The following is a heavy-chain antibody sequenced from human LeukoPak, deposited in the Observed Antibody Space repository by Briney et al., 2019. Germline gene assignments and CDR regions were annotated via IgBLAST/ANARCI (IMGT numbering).Heavy chain of an antibody. CDR3: ARATGYSSSWELDY. V-gene: IGHV3-21*01. Sequence: GGSLRLSCAASGFTFSSYSMNWVRQAPGKGLEWVSSISSSSSYIYYADSVKGRFTTSRDNAKNSLYLQMNSLRAEDTAVYYCARATGYSSSWELDYWGQGTLVTVSS. D-gene: IGHD6-13*01. J-gene: IGHJ4*02. CDR1: GFTFSSYS. CDR2: ISSSSSYI.